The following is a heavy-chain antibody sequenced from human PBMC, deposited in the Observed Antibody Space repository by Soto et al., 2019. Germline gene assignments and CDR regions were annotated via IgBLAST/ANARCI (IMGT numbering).Heavy chain of an antibody. D-gene: IGHD2-21*02. Sequence: QVHLQESGPGLVKPSQTLSLTCRVSGGSISSGHYYWSWIRQHPGKALEWLGFIYHSGTTSYNPSLEGRITSSADSSENQFSLNLTSATAADTAMYYCAGVLGDHEEGQFDCWGQGTLVTVSS. V-gene: IGHV4-31*03. CDR1: GGSISSGHYY. CDR2: IYHSGTT. J-gene: IGHJ4*02. CDR3: AGVLGDHEEGQFDC.